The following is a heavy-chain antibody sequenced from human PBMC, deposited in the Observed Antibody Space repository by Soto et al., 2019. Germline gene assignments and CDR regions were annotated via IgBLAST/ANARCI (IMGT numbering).Heavy chain of an antibody. D-gene: IGHD4-4*01. CDR1: GGSISSSSYY. V-gene: IGHV4-39*07. CDR2: IYYSGTT. J-gene: IGHJ6*02. CDR3: ARVRTTEGPYYYYGMDV. Sequence: SETLSLTCTVSGGSISSSSYYWGWIRQPPGKGLEWIGSIYYSGTTYYNPSLKSRVTISVDTSKNQFSLKLSSVTAADTAVYYCARVRTTEGPYYYYGMDVWGQGTTVTVSS.